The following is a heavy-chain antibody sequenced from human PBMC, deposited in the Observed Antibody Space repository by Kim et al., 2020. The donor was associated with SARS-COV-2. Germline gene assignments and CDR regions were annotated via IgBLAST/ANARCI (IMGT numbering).Heavy chain of an antibody. CDR3: ARSRYGDYPEGAFSV. V-gene: IGHV4-39*01. J-gene: IGHJ3*01. CDR2: IPYSGSP. CDR1: GASLTSGRTY. D-gene: IGHD5-18*01. Sequence: SETLSLTCTVSGASLTSGRTYWAWVRQPPGQALEWIGSIPYSGSPTYSPSLKGRVTISIDPSKKQFSLSLRPLTAADTAVYFCARSRYGDYPEGAFSVWGPGTMVTVSS.